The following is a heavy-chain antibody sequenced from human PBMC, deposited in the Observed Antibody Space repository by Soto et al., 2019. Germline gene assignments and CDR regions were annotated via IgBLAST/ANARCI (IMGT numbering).Heavy chain of an antibody. CDR1: GESLSPNTAT. V-gene: IGHV6-1*01. CDR2: TYNRYKWFY. Sequence: PSQTLSLTCDISGESLSPNTATWDWIRQSPSRDLEWLGRTYNRYKWFYDYAVSVRSRITISPDKSNNQVFLQLNSVTPDDMAFYYCVRLIGNSWLDTWGQGTLVTVSS. D-gene: IGHD2-8*01. J-gene: IGHJ5*02. CDR3: VRLIGNSWLDT.